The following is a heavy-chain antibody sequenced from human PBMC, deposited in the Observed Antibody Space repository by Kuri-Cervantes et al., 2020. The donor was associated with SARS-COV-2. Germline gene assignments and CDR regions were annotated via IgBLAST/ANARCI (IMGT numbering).Heavy chain of an antibody. CDR3: ARDPLVFVWLSLFDY. CDR2: ISSSSSYI. D-gene: IGHD3-9*01. Sequence: LSLTCAVSVFTFTSYSMNWVRQAPGKGLEWVSSISSSSSYIYYADSVKGRFTISRDKAKNSLYLQMNSPRAEDTAVYYCARDPLVFVWLSLFDYWGQGTLVTVSS. V-gene: IGHV3-21*01. CDR1: VFTFTSYS. J-gene: IGHJ4*02.